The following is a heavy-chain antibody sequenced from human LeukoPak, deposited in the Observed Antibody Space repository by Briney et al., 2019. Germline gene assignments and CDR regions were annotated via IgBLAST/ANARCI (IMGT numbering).Heavy chain of an antibody. CDR3: ARDRGYCSGGSCFYLKWFDP. V-gene: IGHV3-30*04. D-gene: IGHD2-15*01. CDR2: ISYDGSNK. J-gene: IGHJ5*02. Sequence: GGSLRLSCAASGFTFSSYAMHWVRQAPGKGLEWVAVISYDGSNKYYADSVKGRFTISRDNSKNTLYLQMNSLRAEDTAVYYCARDRGYCSGGSCFYLKWFDPWGQGTLVTVAS. CDR1: GFTFSSYA.